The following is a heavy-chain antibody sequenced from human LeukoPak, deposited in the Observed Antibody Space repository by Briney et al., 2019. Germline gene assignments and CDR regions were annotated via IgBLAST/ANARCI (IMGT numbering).Heavy chain of an antibody. CDR2: ISSNGGST. CDR3: ARPSLLYSGGYYY. CDR1: GFTFSSYA. V-gene: IGHV3-64*01. D-gene: IGHD1-26*01. Sequence: GGSLRLSCAASGFTFSSYAMHWVRQAPGKGLEYVSAISSNGGSTYYANSVKGRFTISRDNSKNTLYLQMGSLRAEDMAVYYCARPSLLYSGGYYYWGQGTLVTVSS. J-gene: IGHJ4*02.